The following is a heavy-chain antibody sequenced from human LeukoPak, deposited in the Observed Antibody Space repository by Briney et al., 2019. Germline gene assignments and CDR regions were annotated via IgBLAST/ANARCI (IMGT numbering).Heavy chain of an antibody. CDR1: GYTFTSYD. Sequence: ASVKVSCKASGYTFTSYDINWVRRATGQGLEWMGWMNPNSGNTGYAQKFQGRVTMTRNTSISTAYMELSSLRSEDTAVYYCAREGSGWYTYYYYGMDVWGQGTTVTVSS. D-gene: IGHD6-19*01. V-gene: IGHV1-8*01. J-gene: IGHJ6*02. CDR2: MNPNSGNT. CDR3: AREGSGWYTYYYYGMDV.